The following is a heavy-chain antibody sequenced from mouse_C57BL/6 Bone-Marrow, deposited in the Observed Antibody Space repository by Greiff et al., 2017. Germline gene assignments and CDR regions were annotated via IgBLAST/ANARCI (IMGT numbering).Heavy chain of an antibody. CDR2: IDPSGSYT. J-gene: IGHJ3*01. Sequence: QVQLQQPGADLVRPGTSVKLSCKASGYTFTSYWMHWVQQRPGQGLEWIGMIDPSGSYTNYTQKFKGKSTLTVDTSSSTAYLQLSSLTSEDAAVYYCARCAYWGQGTLVTVSA. CDR3: ARCAY. CDR1: GYTFTSYW. V-gene: IGHV1-59*01.